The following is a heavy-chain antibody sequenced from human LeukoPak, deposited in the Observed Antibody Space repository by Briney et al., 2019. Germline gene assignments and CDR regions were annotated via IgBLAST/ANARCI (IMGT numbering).Heavy chain of an antibody. Sequence: PSETLSLTCAVSGYSISSGYYWGRIRQPPGKGLEWIGSIYHSGSTYYNPSLKSRVTISVDTSKNQFSLKLSSVTAADTAVYYCARRVAAAGYYFDYWGQGTLVTVSS. CDR3: ARRVAAAGYYFDY. D-gene: IGHD6-13*01. CDR1: GYSISSGYY. CDR2: IYHSGST. J-gene: IGHJ4*02. V-gene: IGHV4-38-2*01.